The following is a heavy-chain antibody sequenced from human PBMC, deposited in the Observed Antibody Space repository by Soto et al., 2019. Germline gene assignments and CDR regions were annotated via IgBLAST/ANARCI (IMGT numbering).Heavy chain of an antibody. CDR1: GYTFTSYG. CDR3: ARDRVWGYCSSTSCLGNVFDY. V-gene: IGHV1-18*04. D-gene: IGHD2-2*01. Sequence: ASVKVSCKASGYTFTSYGISWVRQAPGQGLEWMGWISAYNGNTNYAQKLQGRVTMTTDTSTSTAYMELRSLRSDDTAVYYCARDRVWGYCSSTSCLGNVFDYWGQGTLVTVS. CDR2: ISAYNGNT. J-gene: IGHJ4*02.